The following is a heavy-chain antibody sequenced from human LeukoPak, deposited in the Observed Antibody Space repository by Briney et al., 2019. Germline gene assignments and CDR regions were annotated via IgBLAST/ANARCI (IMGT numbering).Heavy chain of an antibody. CDR2: FDPEDGET. CDR1: GYTLTELS. CDR3: ATNHRLVAGSYFDY. J-gene: IGHJ4*02. D-gene: IGHD6-19*01. Sequence: ASVKVSCKVSGYTLTELSMHWVRQAPGKGLEWMGGFDPEDGETIYAQKFQGRVTMAEDTSTDTAYMGLSSLRSEDTAVYYCATNHRLVAGSYFDYWGQGTLVTVSS. V-gene: IGHV1-24*01.